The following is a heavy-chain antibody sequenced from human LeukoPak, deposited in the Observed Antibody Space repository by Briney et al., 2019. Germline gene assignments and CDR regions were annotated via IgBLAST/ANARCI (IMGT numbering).Heavy chain of an antibody. Sequence: GGSLRLSRAASGFTLTDYYMSWIRQAPGKGLEGVSYITNSGTTTYYADSVKGRFTISRDNAKNSLFLQMNSLRPEDTAVYYCARIGDGYGDYFYYWGQGTLVTVSS. CDR1: GFTLTDYY. CDR3: ARIGDGYGDYFYY. J-gene: IGHJ4*02. CDR2: ITNSGTTT. D-gene: IGHD5-24*01. V-gene: IGHV3-11*04.